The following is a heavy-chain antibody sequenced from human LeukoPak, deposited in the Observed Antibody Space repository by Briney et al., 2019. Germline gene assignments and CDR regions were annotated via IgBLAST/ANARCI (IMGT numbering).Heavy chain of an antibody. CDR2: IYYSGST. D-gene: IGHD2-2*03. Sequence: SETLSLTCTVSGYSISSGYYWGWIRQPPGKGLEWIGSIYYSGSTYYNPSLKSRVTISIDTSKNQFSLKLSSVTAADTAVYYCAKDSGWILFDDWGQGTLVTVSS. J-gene: IGHJ4*02. V-gene: IGHV4-38-2*02. CDR3: AKDSGWILFDD. CDR1: GYSISSGYY.